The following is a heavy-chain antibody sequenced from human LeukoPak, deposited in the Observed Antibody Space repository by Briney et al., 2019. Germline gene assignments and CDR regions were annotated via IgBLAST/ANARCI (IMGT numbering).Heavy chain of an antibody. D-gene: IGHD5-18*01. CDR3: AGGRGYSYGSYIDYMDV. CDR2: IIPVVGTA. Sequence: RVSCAASGGTFRSYAISWVRQAPGQGLEWVGDIIPVVGTANYAQTVKGRVTISADKSTSTPYMQMSSLRAEDTAVYYCAGGRGYSYGSYIDYMDVWGKGTTVTVSS. CDR1: GGTFRSYA. J-gene: IGHJ6*03. V-gene: IGHV1-69*06.